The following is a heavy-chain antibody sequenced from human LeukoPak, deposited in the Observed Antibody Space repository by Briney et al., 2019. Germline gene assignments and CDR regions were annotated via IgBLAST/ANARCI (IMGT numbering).Heavy chain of an antibody. D-gene: IGHD3-22*01. CDR2: IYYSGST. CDR3: ARALNYYDSSGSNDAFDI. CDR1: GGSFSGYY. V-gene: IGHV4-31*11. J-gene: IGHJ3*02. Sequence: PSETLSLTCAVYGGSFSGYYWSWIRQHPGKGLEWIGYIYYSGSTYYNPSLKSRVTISVDTSKNQFSLKLSSVTAADTAVYYCARALNYYDSSGSNDAFDIWGQGTMVTVSS.